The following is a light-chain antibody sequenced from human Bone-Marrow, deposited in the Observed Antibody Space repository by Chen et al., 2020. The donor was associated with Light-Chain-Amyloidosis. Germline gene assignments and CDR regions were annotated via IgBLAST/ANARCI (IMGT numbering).Light chain of an antibody. J-gene: IGLJ2*01. CDR1: DFDIGSNP. CDR3: AVWDDALTGWI. CDR2: GQN. V-gene: IGLV1-44*01. Sequence: QSMLTQPPSASGTPGQRNSTSCSGSDFDIGSNPVSWFQHVPETAPKLLIYGQNLRPAGVPDRFSGSKSGTSASLAISGLQSEDEATYFCAVWDDALTGWIFGGGTKLSVL.